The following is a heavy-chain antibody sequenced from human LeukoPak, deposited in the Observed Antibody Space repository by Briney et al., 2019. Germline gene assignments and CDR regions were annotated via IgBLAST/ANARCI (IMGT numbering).Heavy chain of an antibody. V-gene: IGHV3-33*01. CDR2: IWYGGTNK. CDR1: GFTFSSYG. CDR3: ARDLDEN. Sequence: PGRSLRLSCAASGFTFSSYGMHWVRQAPGKGLEWVAVIWYGGTNKYYADSVKGRFTISRDNFKNTLYLQMNSLRGEDTAVYYCARDLDENWGQGTLVTVSP. J-gene: IGHJ4*02.